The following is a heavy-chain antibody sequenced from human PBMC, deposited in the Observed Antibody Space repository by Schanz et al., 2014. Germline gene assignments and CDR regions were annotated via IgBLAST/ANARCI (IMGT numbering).Heavy chain of an antibody. CDR2: ISNDGSIK. J-gene: IGHJ4*02. CDR3: AKDPSHGDYDYYFDY. D-gene: IGHD3-22*01. V-gene: IGHV3-30-3*01. Sequence: QVQLLQFGGGVVQPGRSLRLSCAASGFTFSSYAMHWVRQAPGKGLEWVALISNDGSIKYYADSVKGRFSISRDNAKNSLFLQMNRLRVEDTAVYYCAKDPSHGDYDYYFDYWGQGTLVTVSS. CDR1: GFTFSSYA.